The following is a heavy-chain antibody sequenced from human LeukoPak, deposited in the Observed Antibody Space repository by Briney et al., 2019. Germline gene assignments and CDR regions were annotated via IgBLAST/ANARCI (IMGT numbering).Heavy chain of an antibody. Sequence: SETLSLTCAVYGGSFSGYYWSWIRQPPGKGLEWIGEINHSGSTNYNPSLKSRVTISVDTSKNQFSLKLSSVTAADTAVYYCARGLVVVAATHGFRAFDIWAQGTMVTVSS. J-gene: IGHJ3*02. CDR1: GGSFSGYY. D-gene: IGHD2-15*01. V-gene: IGHV4-34*01. CDR2: INHSGST. CDR3: ARGLVVVAATHGFRAFDI.